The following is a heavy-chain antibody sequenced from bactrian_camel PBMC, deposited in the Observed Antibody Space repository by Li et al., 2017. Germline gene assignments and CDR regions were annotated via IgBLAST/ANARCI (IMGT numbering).Heavy chain of an antibody. Sequence: HVQLVESGGGSVQAGGSLRLSCAASGYAFSMYCMGWFRQAPGKDRERVAGIDGGDTTTYADSVKGRFTISKDNAKKILYLQMNSLKPEDTALYYCAAGPGSFEGQQDCDDDLCPLCHEFLHWGQGTQVTVS. CDR3: AAGPGSFEGQQDCDDDLCPLCHEFLH. CDR1: GYAFSMYC. J-gene: IGHJ4*01. CDR2: IDGGDTT. V-gene: IGHV3S53*01. D-gene: IGHD3*01.